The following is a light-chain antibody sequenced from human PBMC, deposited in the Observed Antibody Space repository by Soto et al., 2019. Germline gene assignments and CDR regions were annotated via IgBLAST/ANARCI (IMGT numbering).Light chain of an antibody. CDR3: QEYDSVPFA. Sequence: DIQMTQSPSSLSASVGDRVTITCQARQDLSNYLNWYQQKPVKAPKLLIYDASNLETGVPSRFSGSGSGTDFTFTISSLQNKGIATYYWQEYDSVPFAFGPGTKVYIK. CDR1: QDLSNY. J-gene: IGKJ3*01. V-gene: IGKV1-33*01. CDR2: DAS.